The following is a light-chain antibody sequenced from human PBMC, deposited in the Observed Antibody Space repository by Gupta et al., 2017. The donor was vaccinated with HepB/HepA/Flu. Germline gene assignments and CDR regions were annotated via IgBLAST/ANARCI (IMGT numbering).Light chain of an antibody. Sequence: QSALTQPASVSGSPGRSLTISCPGTRRDVGGYNHVSWYQQHPGKAPKLMIYDVSSRPSGVSNRFSGSKSGTTASMTISGLQAEEDADYYCTSYPSSSTLVFGGGTKLTVL. CDR3: TSYPSSSTLV. J-gene: IGLJ2*01. CDR1: RRDVGGYNH. V-gene: IGLV2-14*01. CDR2: DVS.